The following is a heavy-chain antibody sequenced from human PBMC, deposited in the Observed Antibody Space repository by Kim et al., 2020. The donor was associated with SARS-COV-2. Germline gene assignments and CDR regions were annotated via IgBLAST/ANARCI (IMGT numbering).Heavy chain of an antibody. CDR1: GGSFSGYY. D-gene: IGHD5-12*01. J-gene: IGHJ4*02. CDR2: INHSGST. Sequence: SETLSLTCAVYGGSFSGYYWSWIRQPPGKGLEWIGVINHSGSTNYNPSLKSRVTISVDTSKNQFSLKLSSVTAADTAVYYCARDHFYSDYGATDYWGQGTLVTVSS. CDR3: ARDHFYSDYGATDY. V-gene: IGHV4-34*01.